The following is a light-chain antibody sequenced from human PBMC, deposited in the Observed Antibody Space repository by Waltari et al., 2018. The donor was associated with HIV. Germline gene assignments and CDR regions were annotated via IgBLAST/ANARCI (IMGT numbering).Light chain of an antibody. CDR1: SSDVGGYNY. CDR3: CSYAAKYVL. CDR2: DVS. Sequence: QSALTQPRSVSGSPGPAVPISCTGTSSDVGGYNYVSWYQQHPGQAPKLMIYDVSKRPSGVPDRFSGSKSGNTASLTISGLQAEDEADYYCCSYAAKYVLFGGGTNLTVL. J-gene: IGLJ2*01. V-gene: IGLV2-11*01.